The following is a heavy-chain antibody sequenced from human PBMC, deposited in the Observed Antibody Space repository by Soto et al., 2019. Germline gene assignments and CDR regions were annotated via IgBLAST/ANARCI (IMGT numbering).Heavy chain of an antibody. V-gene: IGHV1-46*01. D-gene: IGHD4-17*01. CDR1: GYTFSNYG. J-gene: IGHJ1*01. Sequence: ASVKVSCKASGYTFSNYGITWVRQAPGQGLGWMGIINPSGGSTRYAQKFQGRVTITRDTSASTAYMELSSLRSEDTAVYYCARELTVGYFQHWGQGTLVTVSS. CDR3: ARELTVGYFQH. CDR2: INPSGGST.